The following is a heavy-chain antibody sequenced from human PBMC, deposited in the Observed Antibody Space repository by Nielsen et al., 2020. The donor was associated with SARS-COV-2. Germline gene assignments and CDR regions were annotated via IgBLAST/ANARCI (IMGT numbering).Heavy chain of an antibody. J-gene: IGHJ4*02. CDR1: GFTFSSYG. Sequence: GGSLRLSCAASGFTFSSYGMHWVRQAPGKGLEWVAVIWYDGSNKYYADSVKGRFTISRDNSKNTLYLQMNSLRAEDTAVYYCARASYDSSGFSAHGTDYWGQGTLVTVSS. CDR2: IWYDGSNK. V-gene: IGHV3-33*01. D-gene: IGHD3-22*01. CDR3: ARASYDSSGFSAHGTDY.